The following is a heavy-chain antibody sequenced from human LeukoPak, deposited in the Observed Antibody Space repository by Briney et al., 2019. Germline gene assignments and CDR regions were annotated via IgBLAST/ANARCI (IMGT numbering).Heavy chain of an antibody. V-gene: IGHV1-46*01. CDR1: GYTFTSYY. CDR2: INPSGGST. Sequence: ASVKVSCTASGYTFTSYYMHWVRQAPGQGLEWMGIINPSGGSTSYAQKFQGRVTMTRDMSTSTVYMELSSLRSEDTAVYYCARAKEQLATYNYYYYYMDVWGKGTTVTVSS. CDR3: ARAKEQLATYNYYYYYMDV. D-gene: IGHD6-13*01. J-gene: IGHJ6*03.